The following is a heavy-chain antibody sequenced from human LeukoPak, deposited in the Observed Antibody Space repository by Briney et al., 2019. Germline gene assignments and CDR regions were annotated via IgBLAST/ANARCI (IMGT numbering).Heavy chain of an antibody. Sequence: SETLSLTCAVSGYSISSGYYWDWIRQPPGKGLEWIGSIYHSGSTYYNPSLKSRVTISVDTSKNQFSLKLSSVTAADTAVYYCARDNTGSSWYFDYWGQGTLVTVSS. V-gene: IGHV4-38-2*02. CDR3: ARDNTGSSWYFDY. D-gene: IGHD6-13*01. J-gene: IGHJ4*02. CDR1: GYSISSGYY. CDR2: IYHSGST.